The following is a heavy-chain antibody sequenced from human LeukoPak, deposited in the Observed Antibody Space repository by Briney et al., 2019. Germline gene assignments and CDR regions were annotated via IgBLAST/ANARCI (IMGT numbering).Heavy chain of an antibody. Sequence: SVKVSCKASGGTFSSYAISWVRQAPGQGLEWMGGIIPIFGTANYAQKFQGRVTITADESTSTAYMELSSLRSDDTAMYYCARGWFGESSDYWGQGTLVTVSS. V-gene: IGHV1-69*13. CDR1: GGTFSSYA. CDR2: IIPIFGTA. J-gene: IGHJ4*02. CDR3: ARGWFGESSDY. D-gene: IGHD3-10*01.